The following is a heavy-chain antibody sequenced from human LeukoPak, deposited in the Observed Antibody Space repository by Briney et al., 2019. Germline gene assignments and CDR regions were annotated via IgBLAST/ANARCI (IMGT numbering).Heavy chain of an antibody. Sequence: ASVKLSCKASGYTFASYYMHWVRQATGQGLEWMGIINPSGGSTTYAQKFQGRVTMTRDTSTSTVYMELSSLRSVYTALNYWARNSTPTYYSATYYFEYWGQASLVTVSS. D-gene: IGHD4/OR15-4a*01. J-gene: IGHJ4*02. CDR3: ARNSTPTYYSATYYFEY. CDR1: GYTFASYY. V-gene: IGHV1-46*01. CDR2: INPSGGST.